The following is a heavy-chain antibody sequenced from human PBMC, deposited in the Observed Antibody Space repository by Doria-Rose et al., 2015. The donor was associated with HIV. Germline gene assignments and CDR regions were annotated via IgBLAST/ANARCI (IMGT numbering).Heavy chain of an antibody. J-gene: IGHJ4*02. CDR1: GVSLSSPGMG. CDR2: IFSDDDR. V-gene: IGHV2-26*01. Sequence: SGPVLVKPTETLTLTCTVSGVSLSSPGMGVSWIRQPPGKALEWLANIFSDDDRSYKTSLKSRLTISRDTSKSQLVLTMTDMDPVDTATYYCARIKSSRWYHKYYFDFWGQGTLVIVSA. D-gene: IGHD6-13*01. CDR3: ARIKSSRWYHKYYFDF.